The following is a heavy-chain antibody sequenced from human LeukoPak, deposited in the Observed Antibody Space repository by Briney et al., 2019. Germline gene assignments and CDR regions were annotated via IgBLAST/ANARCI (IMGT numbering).Heavy chain of an antibody. CDR3: TTGYSSGWYNEGNY. Sequence: GGSLRLSCAPSGFTFSSYWMSWVRQAPGKGLEWVAKIKQDGSGEYYLDSVKGRFTISRDNAKNSLYLQMNSLRAEDMAVYFCTTGYSSGWYNEGNYWGQGTLVTVSS. V-gene: IGHV3-7*01. D-gene: IGHD6-19*01. CDR1: GFTFSSYW. CDR2: IKQDGSGE. J-gene: IGHJ4*02.